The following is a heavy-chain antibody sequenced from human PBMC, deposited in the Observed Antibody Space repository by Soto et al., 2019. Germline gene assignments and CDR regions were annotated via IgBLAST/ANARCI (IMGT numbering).Heavy chain of an antibody. CDR3: ARVLSSSLAVAGTGGDY. V-gene: IGHV1-18*01. CDR1: GYTFTSYG. D-gene: IGHD6-19*01. CDR2: ISAYNGNT. J-gene: IGHJ4*02. Sequence: ASVKVSCKASGYTFTSYGISWVRQAPGQGLEWMGWISAYNGNTNYAQKLQGRVTMTTDTSTSTAYMELRSLRSDDTAVYYCARVLSSSLAVAGTGGDYWGQGPLVPVSS.